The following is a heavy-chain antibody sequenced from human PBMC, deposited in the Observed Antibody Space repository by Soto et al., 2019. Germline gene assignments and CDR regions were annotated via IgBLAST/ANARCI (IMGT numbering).Heavy chain of an antibody. CDR2: VYWHDDK. Sequence: QITLKESGPSLVKPTQPLTLTCTFSGFSLTNSGVTVGWIRQPPGKALERPALVYWHDDKRYNPSLRNRLTIAKATSKTRVVLTLANVGPLDAATYYCAHSHFDILTGPFDSWGRGTLVTVSS. V-gene: IGHV2-5*01. CDR3: AHSHFDILTGPFDS. D-gene: IGHD3-9*01. J-gene: IGHJ5*01. CDR1: GFSLTNSGVT.